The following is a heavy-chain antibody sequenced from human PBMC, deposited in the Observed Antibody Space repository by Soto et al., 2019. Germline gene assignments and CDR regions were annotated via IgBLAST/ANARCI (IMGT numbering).Heavy chain of an antibody. CDR2: IWSDGSKT. CDR3: ARPTLSTCGGDCYGFDY. V-gene: IGHV3-33*08. CDR1: GFTFSNYA. D-gene: IGHD2-21*02. J-gene: IGHJ4*02. Sequence: PGGSLRLSCAASGFTFSNYAMHWVRQAPGKGLEWVAIIWSDGSKTYYGDSVKGRFTISRDNFKNTLYLQMNSLRAEDTAVYYCARPTLSTCGGDCYGFDYWGQGTLVTVSS.